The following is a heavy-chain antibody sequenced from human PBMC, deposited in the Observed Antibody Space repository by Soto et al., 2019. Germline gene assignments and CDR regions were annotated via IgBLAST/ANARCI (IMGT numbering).Heavy chain of an antibody. D-gene: IGHD3-16*01. CDR1: GDSVSGNSAA. Sequence: SQTLSLTCAISGDSVSGNSAAWNWIRQSPSRGLEWLGRTYYRSRWYNDYAVSVKSRITVTPDTSKNQISLHLNSVTPEDTAVYYCARAFPYYVSSDSYLDYWGQGALVTVSS. J-gene: IGHJ4*02. CDR2: TYYRSRWYN. CDR3: ARAFPYYVSSDSYLDY. V-gene: IGHV6-1*01.